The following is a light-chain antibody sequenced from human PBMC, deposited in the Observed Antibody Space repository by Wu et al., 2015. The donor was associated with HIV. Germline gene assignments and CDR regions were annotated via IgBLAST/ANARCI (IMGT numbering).Light chain of an antibody. Sequence: EIVLTQSPGILSLSPGERATLSCRASQSVSSNYLAWYQQKLGQARRLLIYGASNRATGIPDRFSGSESGTDFTLTISRLEPEDFAMYYCQQYDGSSFTFGPGTKVDIK. CDR3: QQYDGSSFT. CDR1: QSVSSNY. V-gene: IGKV3-20*01. J-gene: IGKJ3*01. CDR2: GAS.